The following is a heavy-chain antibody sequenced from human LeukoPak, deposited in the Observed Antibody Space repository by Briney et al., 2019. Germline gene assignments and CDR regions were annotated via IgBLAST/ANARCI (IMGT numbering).Heavy chain of an antibody. CDR3: AREVSGSYSVYHYYGMDV. V-gene: IGHV1-69*13. J-gene: IGHJ6*02. CDR2: IIPIFGTA. D-gene: IGHD1-26*01. CDR1: GGTFSSYA. Sequence: SVKVSCKASGGTFSSYAISWVRQAPGQGLEWMGGIIPIFGTANYAQKFQGRVTITADESTSTAYMELSSLRSEDTAVYYCAREVSGSYSVYHYYGMDVWGQGTTVTFSS.